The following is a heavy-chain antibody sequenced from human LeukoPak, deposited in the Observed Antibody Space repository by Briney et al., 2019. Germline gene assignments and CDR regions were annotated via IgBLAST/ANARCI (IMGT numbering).Heavy chain of an antibody. CDR2: ISGSGGST. CDR1: GFTFSSYA. D-gene: IGHD6-13*01. J-gene: IGHJ6*02. V-gene: IGHV3-23*01. Sequence: GGSLRLSCAASGFTFSSYAMSWVRQARGKGLESVSAISGSGGSTYYADSVKGRFTISRDNSKNTLYLQMNSLRAEDTAVYYCAKDANPGYSSSWSNYYYYGMDVWGQGTKVTVSS. CDR3: AKDANPGYSSSWSNYYYYGMDV.